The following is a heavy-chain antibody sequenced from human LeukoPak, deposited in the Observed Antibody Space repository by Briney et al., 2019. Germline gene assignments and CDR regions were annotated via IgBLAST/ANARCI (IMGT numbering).Heavy chain of an antibody. V-gene: IGHV1-18*01. J-gene: IGHJ3*01. CDR1: GYTFDSYG. CDR2: ISDYNGVT. CDR3: ARVWYPPDAFDS. Sequence: ASVKVSCKASGYTFDSYGITWVRQAPGQGLEWVGWISDYNGVTKFAQKVQDRVTMTTDTSTNIAYMELRNLRSDGTAVYYCARVWYPPDAFDSWGQGTMVTVSS. D-gene: IGHD6-13*01.